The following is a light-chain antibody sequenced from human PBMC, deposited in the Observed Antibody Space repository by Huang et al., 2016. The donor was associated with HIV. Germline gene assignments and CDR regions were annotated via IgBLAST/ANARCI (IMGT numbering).Light chain of an antibody. CDR3: QQRSNWPPLT. J-gene: IGKJ4*01. CDR1: QSVSSY. CDR2: DAS. V-gene: IGKV3-11*01. Sequence: EIVLTQSPATLSLSPGERATLSCRASQSVSSYLAWYQQKPGQAPRLLIYDASNRATGIPARCSGSGSGTDFTLTINSLEPEDFAVYYCQQRSNWPPLTFGGGTKVEIK.